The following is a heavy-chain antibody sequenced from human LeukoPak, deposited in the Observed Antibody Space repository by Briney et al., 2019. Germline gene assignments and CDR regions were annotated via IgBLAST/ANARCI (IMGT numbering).Heavy chain of an antibody. CDR3: VKDPDPRYCSSTSCSPI. V-gene: IGHV3-23*01. J-gene: IGHJ3*02. CDR1: GFTVSFYA. D-gene: IGHD2-2*01. CDR2: IAGGGSST. Sequence: QPGGSLRLSCAASGFTVSFYAMSWVRQAPGKGLEWVSVIAGGGSSTYYADSVKGRFTISRDNSKNTPYLQMNSLRVEDTAVYYCVKDPDPRYCSSTSCSPIWGQGTMVTVSS.